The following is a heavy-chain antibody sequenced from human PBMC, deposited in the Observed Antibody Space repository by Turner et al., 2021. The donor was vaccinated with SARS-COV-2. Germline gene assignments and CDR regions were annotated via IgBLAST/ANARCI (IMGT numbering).Heavy chain of an antibody. CDR2: IYSGGST. D-gene: IGHD3-3*01. CDR3: ARDLMEVGGMDV. V-gene: IGHV3-53*01. J-gene: IGHJ6*02. Sequence: VQRVELGGGLIRLGGSLKLSWAASGFTVSSNYMSWVRQAPGKGLEWVSVIYSGGSTYYADSVKGRFTISRDNSKNTLYLQMNSLRAEDTAVYYCARDLMEVGGMDVWGQGTTVAVSS. CDR1: GFTVSSNY.